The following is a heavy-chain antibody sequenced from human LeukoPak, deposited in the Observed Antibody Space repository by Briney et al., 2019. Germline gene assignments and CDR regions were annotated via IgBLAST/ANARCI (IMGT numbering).Heavy chain of an antibody. V-gene: IGHV3-23*01. CDR1: GFTFNTYS. CDR3: VAERWEY. D-gene: IGHD1-26*01. Sequence: PGGSLRLSCVASGFTFNTYSMSWVRQAPGKGLEWVSAITGSGGSTYYADSVRGRFTISRDNSKNTLYLQMNSLRAEDTAVYFCVAERWEYWGQGTLVTISS. J-gene: IGHJ4*02. CDR2: ITGSGGST.